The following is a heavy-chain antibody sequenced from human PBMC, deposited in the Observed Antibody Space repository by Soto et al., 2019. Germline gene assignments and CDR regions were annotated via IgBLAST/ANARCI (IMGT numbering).Heavy chain of an antibody. CDR1: GFSLSTSGMC. V-gene: IGHV2-70*01. Sequence: QTLTLTCTFSGFSLSTSGMCVSWIRQPPGKALEWLALIEWDDYKYYSTSLKTRLIISKDTSKNQVVLTMTNMDPVDTATYYCARIPRRQGMDVWGQGTTVTVSS. J-gene: IGHJ6*02. CDR3: ARIPRRQGMDV. CDR2: IEWDDYK.